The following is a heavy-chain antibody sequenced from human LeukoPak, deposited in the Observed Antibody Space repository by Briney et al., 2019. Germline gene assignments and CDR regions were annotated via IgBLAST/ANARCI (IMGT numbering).Heavy chain of an antibody. CDR2: ISSNGGST. Sequence: GGSLRLSCAASGFTFSSYAMHWVRQAPGKGLEYVSAISSNGGSTYCADSVKGRFTISRDNSKNTLYLQMSSLRAEDTAVYYCTYCSGGSCYSDAFDIWGQGTMVTVSS. V-gene: IGHV3-64D*06. CDR3: TYCSGGSCYSDAFDI. D-gene: IGHD2-15*01. CDR1: GFTFSSYA. J-gene: IGHJ3*02.